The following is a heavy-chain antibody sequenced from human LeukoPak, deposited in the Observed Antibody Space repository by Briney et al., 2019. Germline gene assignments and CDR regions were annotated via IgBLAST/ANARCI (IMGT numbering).Heavy chain of an antibody. CDR3: ASDGGDTYYDILTGYWGGYYYYYYGMDV. J-gene: IGHJ6*04. Sequence: GGSLRLSCAASGFTFSSYSMNWVRQAPAKGLEWVSSISSSSSYIYYADSVKGRFTISRDNAKNSLYLQMNSLRAEDTAVYYCASDGGDTYYDILTGYWGGYYYYYYGMDVWGKGTTVTVSS. CDR2: ISSSSSYI. CDR1: GFTFSSYS. D-gene: IGHD3-9*01. V-gene: IGHV3-21*01.